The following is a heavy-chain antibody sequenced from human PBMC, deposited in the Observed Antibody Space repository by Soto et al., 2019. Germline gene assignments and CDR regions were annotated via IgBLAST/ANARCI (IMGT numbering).Heavy chain of an antibody. J-gene: IGHJ6*02. Sequence: SETLSLTCTVSGGSISNCYWSWIRQPPGKGLEWIGYMYNTGSTVYNPSFKSRVTISVDTSKNQFSLKLNSVTAADTAVYYCARDLWGYCGTDCYPLDVWGQGTTVTVSS. V-gene: IGHV4-59*01. CDR1: GGSISNCY. CDR3: ARDLWGYCGTDCYPLDV. CDR2: MYNTGST. D-gene: IGHD2-21*02.